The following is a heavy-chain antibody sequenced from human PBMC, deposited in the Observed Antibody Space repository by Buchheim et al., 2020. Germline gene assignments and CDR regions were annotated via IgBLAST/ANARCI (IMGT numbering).Heavy chain of an antibody. J-gene: IGHJ4*02. V-gene: IGHV4-39*01. Sequence: QLQLQESGPGLVKPSETLSLTCTVSGGSISSNSYYWGWIRQPPGKGLEWIGSIYYSGSTYHNPSLKSRVTISVDTAKHQFSLKLSSVTAADTAVYYCARQGIGYTYYFDYWGQGTL. CDR1: GGSISSNSYY. D-gene: IGHD6-13*01. CDR2: IYYSGST. CDR3: ARQGIGYTYYFDY.